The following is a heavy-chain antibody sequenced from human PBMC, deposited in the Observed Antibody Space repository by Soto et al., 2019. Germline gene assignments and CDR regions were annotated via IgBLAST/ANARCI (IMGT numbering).Heavy chain of an antibody. Sequence: VQLVESGGGVVQPGGSLRLSCAASGFTFSTYDMHWVRQATGKGLEWVSAIGSADDPYYLGSVKGRFTISRENAKHSLYLQMNSLRAGDTAVYYCARAYSGRLPRRADYYFAMDVWGQGTTVTVSS. D-gene: IGHD2-15*01. CDR3: ARAYSGRLPRRADYYFAMDV. V-gene: IGHV3-13*05. J-gene: IGHJ6*02. CDR2: IGSADDP. CDR1: GFTFSTYD.